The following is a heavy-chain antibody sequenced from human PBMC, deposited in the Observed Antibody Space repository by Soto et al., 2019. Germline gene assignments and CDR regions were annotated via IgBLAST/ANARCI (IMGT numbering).Heavy chain of an antibody. D-gene: IGHD3-10*01. CDR1: GGSFSGYY. Sequence: SETLSLTCAVYGGSFSGYYWSWIRQPPGKGLEWIGEINHSGGTNYNPSLKSRVTISVDTSKNQFSLKLSSVTAADTAVYYCARGSTPDYGSGSYTEFDYWGQGTLVTVSS. CDR3: ARGSTPDYGSGSYTEFDY. CDR2: INHSGGT. V-gene: IGHV4-34*01. J-gene: IGHJ4*02.